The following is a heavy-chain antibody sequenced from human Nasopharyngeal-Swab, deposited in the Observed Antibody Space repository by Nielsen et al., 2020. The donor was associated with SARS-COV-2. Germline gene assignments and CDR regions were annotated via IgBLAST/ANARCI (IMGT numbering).Heavy chain of an antibody. CDR1: GFTFSSYG. Sequence: GESLKISCAASGFTFSSYGMHWVRQAPGKGLEWVAVISYDGSNKYYADSVKGRFTISRDNSKNTLYLQMNSLRAEDTAVYYCALLGVVPADTLDYWGQGTLVTVSS. CDR3: ALLGVVPADTLDY. D-gene: IGHD2-2*01. J-gene: IGHJ4*02. CDR2: ISYDGSNK. V-gene: IGHV3-30*03.